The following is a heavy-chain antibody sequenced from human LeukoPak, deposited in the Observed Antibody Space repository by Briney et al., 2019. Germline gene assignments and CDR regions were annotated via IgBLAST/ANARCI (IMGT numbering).Heavy chain of an antibody. CDR1: GFTFSSYG. D-gene: IGHD5-18*01. V-gene: IGHV3-30*18. Sequence: GGSLRLSCAASGFTFSSYGMHWVRQAPGKGLEWVAVISYDGSNKYYADSVKGRFTISRDNSKNTLYLQMNSLRAEDTAVYYCAKGRNTAQYYYYYGMDVWGQGTTVTVSS. CDR3: AKGRNTAQYYYYYGMDV. CDR2: ISYDGSNK. J-gene: IGHJ6*02.